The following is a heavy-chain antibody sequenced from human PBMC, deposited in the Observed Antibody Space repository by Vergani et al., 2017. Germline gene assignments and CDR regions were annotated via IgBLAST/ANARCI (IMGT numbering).Heavy chain of an antibody. Sequence: QVQLQESGPGLVKPSQTLSLTCTVSGGSINSHNYYWSWIRQPAGKGLEWIGRIHTSGSTNYNPSLKSRVTMSEDTSKNQFSLKLSSVTAADTAVYYCARHLRQQPNDYWGQGTLVTVSS. CDR3: ARHLRQQPNDY. CDR1: GGSINSHNYY. D-gene: IGHD6-13*01. V-gene: IGHV4-61*02. J-gene: IGHJ4*02. CDR2: IHTSGST.